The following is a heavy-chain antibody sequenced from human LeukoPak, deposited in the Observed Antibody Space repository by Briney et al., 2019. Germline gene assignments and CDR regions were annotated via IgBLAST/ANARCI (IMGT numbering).Heavy chain of an antibody. V-gene: IGHV3-21*01. Sequence: GGSLRLSCAASGFTFSSYSMNWVRQAPGKGLEWVSSMSSSSSYIYYADSVKGRFTISRDNAKNSLYLQMNSLRAEDTAVYYCARDESVIPFDIWGQGTMVTVSS. D-gene: IGHD2-21*01. CDR2: MSSSSSYI. CDR3: ARDESVIPFDI. J-gene: IGHJ3*02. CDR1: GFTFSSYS.